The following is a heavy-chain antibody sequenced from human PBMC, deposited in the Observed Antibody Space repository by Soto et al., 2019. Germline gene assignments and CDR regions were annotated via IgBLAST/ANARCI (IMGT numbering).Heavy chain of an antibody. D-gene: IGHD5-12*01. CDR2: IIPIFGTA. Sequence: SVKVSCKASGGTFSSYAISWVRQAPGQGLEWMGGIIPIFGTANYAQKFQGRVTITADKSTSTAYMELSSLRSEDTAVYYCASRQRYVDIVATPSPYFDYWGQGTLVTVSS. CDR1: GGTFSSYA. CDR3: ASRQRYVDIVATPSPYFDY. J-gene: IGHJ4*02. V-gene: IGHV1-69*06.